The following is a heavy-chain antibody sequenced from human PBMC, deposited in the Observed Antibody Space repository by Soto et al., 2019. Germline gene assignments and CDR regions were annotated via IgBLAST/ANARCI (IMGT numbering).Heavy chain of an antibody. CDR3: ASHQELLWFGNLNYYYMDV. J-gene: IGHJ6*03. V-gene: IGHV4-34*01. CDR1: GGSFTAYY. CDR2: INHSGST. D-gene: IGHD3-10*01. Sequence: SETLSLTCAVYGGSFTAYYRSWIRQPPGKGLEWIGEINHSGSTNYNPSLKSRVTISVYTSKNQFSLKLSSVTAADTAVYYCASHQELLWFGNLNYYYMDVWGKGTTVTVSS.